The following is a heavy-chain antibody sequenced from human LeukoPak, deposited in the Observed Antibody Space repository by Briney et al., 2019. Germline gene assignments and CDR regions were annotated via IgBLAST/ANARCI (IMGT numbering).Heavy chain of an antibody. J-gene: IGHJ4*02. CDR3: ARGGGSSWYYFDY. D-gene: IGHD6-13*01. CDR1: GYSFTSYW. Sequence: KVSCKGSGYSFTSYWIGWVRQMPGNGLEWMGIIYPGDSDARYSPSFQGQVTISADKSISTAYLQWSSLKASDTAMYYCARGGGSSWYYFDYWGQGTLVTVSS. V-gene: IGHV5-51*01. CDR2: IYPGDSDA.